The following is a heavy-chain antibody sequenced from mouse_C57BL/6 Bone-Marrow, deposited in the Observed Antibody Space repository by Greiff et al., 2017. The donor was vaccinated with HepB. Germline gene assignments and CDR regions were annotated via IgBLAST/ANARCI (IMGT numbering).Heavy chain of an antibody. D-gene: IGHD2-5*01. CDR3: AREGGSYSNYLYYYAMDY. V-gene: IGHV5-4*01. CDR1: GFTFSSYA. Sequence: EVQLVESGGGLVKPGGSLKLSCAASGFTFSSYAMSWVRQTPEKRLEWVATISDGGSYTYYPDNVKGRFTISRDNAKNNLYLQMSHLKSEDTAMYYCAREGGSYSNYLYYYAMDYWGQGTSVTVSS. CDR2: ISDGGSYT. J-gene: IGHJ4*01.